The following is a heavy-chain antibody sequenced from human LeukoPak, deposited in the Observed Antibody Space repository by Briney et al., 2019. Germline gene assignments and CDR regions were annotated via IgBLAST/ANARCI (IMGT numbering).Heavy chain of an antibody. Sequence: ASVKVSCKASGYTFTSYDINWVRQATGQGLEWMGWMNPNSGNTGYAQKFQGRVTMTRNTSISTAYMELSSLRSEDTAVYYCARGIPGIAAAGPMEEMGWGQGTLVTVSS. CDR3: ARGIPGIAAAGPMEEMG. V-gene: IGHV1-8*01. J-gene: IGHJ4*02. CDR1: GYTFTSYD. D-gene: IGHD6-13*01. CDR2: MNPNSGNT.